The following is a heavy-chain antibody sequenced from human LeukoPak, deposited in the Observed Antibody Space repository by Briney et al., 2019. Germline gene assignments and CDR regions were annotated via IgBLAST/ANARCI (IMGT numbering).Heavy chain of an antibody. J-gene: IGHJ5*02. Sequence: SETLSLTCAVYSGSFSDYYWIWIRQPPGMGLEWIGEINHSGSTNYNPSLNSRVTISVDTSKNQFSLKLSSVTAADTAVYYCASLLTTVTTGWFDPWGQGTLVTVSS. D-gene: IGHD4-17*01. V-gene: IGHV4-34*01. CDR3: ASLLTTVTTGWFDP. CDR2: INHSGST. CDR1: SGSFSDYY.